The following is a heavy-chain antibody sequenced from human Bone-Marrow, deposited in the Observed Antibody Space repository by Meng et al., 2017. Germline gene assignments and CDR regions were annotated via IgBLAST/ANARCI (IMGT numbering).Heavy chain of an antibody. V-gene: IGHV1-69*13. CDR1: GGTFSSYA. CDR2: IIPIFGTA. Sequence: SVKVSCKASGGTFSSYAISWVRQAPGQGLEWMGGIIPIFGTANYAQKFQGRVTITADESTSTAYMELSSLRSEDTAVYYCARVMVGATKYRRYYYYYYGMDVWGQGTAVTVSS. D-gene: IGHD1-26*01. CDR3: ARVMVGATKYRRYYYYYYGMDV. J-gene: IGHJ6*02.